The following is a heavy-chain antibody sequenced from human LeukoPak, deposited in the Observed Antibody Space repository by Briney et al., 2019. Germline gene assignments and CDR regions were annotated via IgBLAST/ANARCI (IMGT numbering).Heavy chain of an antibody. CDR2: TSGSGAGT. D-gene: IGHD3-10*01. V-gene: IGHV3-23*01. CDR1: GFSFSSHA. J-gene: IGHJ4*02. Sequence: PGGSLRLSCASSGFSFSSHAMSWVRQAPGKGLEWVSSTSGSGAGTYYADSVKGRFTISRDNSKNTVYLQMNSLRAEDTAVYYCAKGLGIGELWVDSWGQGTLVTVSS. CDR3: AKGLGIGELWVDS.